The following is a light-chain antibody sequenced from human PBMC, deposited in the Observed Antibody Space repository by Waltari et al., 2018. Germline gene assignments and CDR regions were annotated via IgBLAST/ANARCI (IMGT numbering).Light chain of an antibody. CDR1: RDITNF. CDR3: QQYDDVPIT. J-gene: IGKJ5*01. CDR2: EAS. V-gene: IGKV1-33*01. Sequence: DIQMTQSPASLSASVGDRVDITCQATRDITNFLSWFQQKSGRTPRLLIYEASILDTGVPSRFSGRGSGTHFTLTINDVQPEDSATYFCQQYDDVPITFGQVTRL.